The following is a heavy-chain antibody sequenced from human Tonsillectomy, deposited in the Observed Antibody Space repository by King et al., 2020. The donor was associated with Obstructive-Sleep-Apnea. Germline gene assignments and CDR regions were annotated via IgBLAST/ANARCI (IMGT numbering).Heavy chain of an antibody. CDR2: ISWSSTSI. J-gene: IGHJ4*02. V-gene: IGHV3-9*01. CDR3: AKGYDSSGYVPYY. Sequence: VQLVESGGGLVQPGRSLRLSCAASGFAFDDYAMHWVRQAPGKGLEWVSSISWSSTSIAYADSVKGRLTISRDNAKKSLFLQMHSLRTEDTALYYCAKGYDSSGYVPYYWGQGTLVTVSS. CDR1: GFAFDDYA. D-gene: IGHD3-22*01.